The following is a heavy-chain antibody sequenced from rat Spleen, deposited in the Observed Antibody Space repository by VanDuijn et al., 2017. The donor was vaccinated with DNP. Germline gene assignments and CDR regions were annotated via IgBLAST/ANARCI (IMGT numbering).Heavy chain of an antibody. CDR3: TRWGFMDA. Sequence: EVQLVESGGGLVQPGRSMKLSCAASGFTFSDYGMAWVLQAPTKGLEWVASITYDGGNTYYRDSVKGRFTISRDNAKNTQYLQMDSLRSEDTATYYCTRWGFMDAWGQGTSVTVSS. J-gene: IGHJ4*01. V-gene: IGHV5S13*01. CDR2: ITYDGGNT. CDR1: GFTFSDYG. D-gene: IGHD4-3*01.